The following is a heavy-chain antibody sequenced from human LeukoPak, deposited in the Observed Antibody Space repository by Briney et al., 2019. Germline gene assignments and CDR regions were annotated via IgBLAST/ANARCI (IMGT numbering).Heavy chain of an antibody. CDR1: GYTFTSYG. D-gene: IGHD4-17*01. Sequence: SVKVSCKASGYTFTSYGISWVRQAPGQGLEWMGGIIPIFGTANYAQKFQGRVTITADESTSTAYMELSSLRSEDTAVYYCARSPDGTTEWYFDYWGQGTLVTVSS. CDR3: ARSPDGTTEWYFDY. J-gene: IGHJ4*02. CDR2: IIPIFGTA. V-gene: IGHV1-69*13.